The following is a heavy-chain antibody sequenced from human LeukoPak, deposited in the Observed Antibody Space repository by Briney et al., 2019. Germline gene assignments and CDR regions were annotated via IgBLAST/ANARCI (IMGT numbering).Heavy chain of an antibody. CDR2: ISGSGGST. Sequence: DPGGSLRLSCAASGFTFSTYWMHWVRQAPGKGLGWVSAISGSGGSTYYADSVKGRFTISRDNSKNTLYLQMNSLRAEDTAVYYCAKSPGIAAAGPFDSWGQGTLVTVSS. CDR3: AKSPGIAAAGPFDS. J-gene: IGHJ4*02. V-gene: IGHV3-23*01. CDR1: GFTFSTYW. D-gene: IGHD6-13*01.